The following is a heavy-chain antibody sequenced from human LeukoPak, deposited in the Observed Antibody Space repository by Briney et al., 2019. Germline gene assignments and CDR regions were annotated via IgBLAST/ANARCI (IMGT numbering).Heavy chain of an antibody. Sequence: GGSLRLSCAASGFTFSSYSMNWVRQAPGKGLEWVSYISSSSSTIYYADSVKGRFTISRDNSKNTLYLQMNSLRAEDTAVYYCAKAVGGRTYYYYMDVWGKGTTVTVSS. J-gene: IGHJ6*03. CDR1: GFTFSSYS. CDR2: ISSSSSTI. D-gene: IGHD1-26*01. CDR3: AKAVGGRTYYYYMDV. V-gene: IGHV3-48*01.